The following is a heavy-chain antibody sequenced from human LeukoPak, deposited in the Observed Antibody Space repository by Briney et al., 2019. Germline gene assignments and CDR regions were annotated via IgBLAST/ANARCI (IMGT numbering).Heavy chain of an antibody. J-gene: IGHJ6*03. V-gene: IGHV4-61*02. CDR2: IYTSGST. CDR1: GGSISSGSYY. CDR3: AKAIQLWDGIYNYYMDV. D-gene: IGHD5-18*01. Sequence: SQTLSLTCTVSGGSISSGSYYWSWIRQPAGKGLEWIGRIYTSGSTNYNPSLKSRVTISVDTSKNQFSLKLSSVTAADTAVYYCAKAIQLWDGIYNYYMDVWGKGTTVTVS.